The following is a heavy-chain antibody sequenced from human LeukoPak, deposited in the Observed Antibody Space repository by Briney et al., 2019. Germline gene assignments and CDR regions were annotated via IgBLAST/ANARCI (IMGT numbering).Heavy chain of an antibody. Sequence: GGSLRLSCAASGFTFSTYSMNWVRQAPGKGLEWVSSISSNSRYRYYADSMWGRFTISRDNAKNSLYLQMNSLKPEDTAVYYCARVAEAAAFDSWGQGTLVTVSS. V-gene: IGHV3-21*06. CDR2: ISSNSRYR. CDR3: ARVAEAAAFDS. CDR1: GFTFSTYS. D-gene: IGHD6-13*01. J-gene: IGHJ4*02.